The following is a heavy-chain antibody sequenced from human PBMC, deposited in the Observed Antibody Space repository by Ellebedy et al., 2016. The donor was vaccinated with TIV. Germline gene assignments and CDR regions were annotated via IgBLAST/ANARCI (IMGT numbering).Heavy chain of an antibody. CDR3: ARGVSSVGY. CDR1: GDSISSSH. V-gene: IGHV4-59*01. D-gene: IGHD3-10*01. J-gene: IGHJ4*02. Sequence: MPSETLSLTCTVSGDSISSSHWSWIRQPPGTGLEWIGHITYSGSTNYNPSLKSRVTISVDASKNHISLRLSSVTAADTAVYYCARGVSSVGYWGQGTLVTVSS. CDR2: ITYSGST.